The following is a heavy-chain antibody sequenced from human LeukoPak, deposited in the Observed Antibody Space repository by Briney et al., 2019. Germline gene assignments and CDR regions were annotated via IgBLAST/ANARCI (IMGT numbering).Heavy chain of an antibody. D-gene: IGHD6-13*01. CDR2: IIPIFGTA. CDR1: GGTFSSYA. CDR3: ARGREAAAGRDWFFDY. Sequence: SVKVSCKASGGTFSSYAISWVRQAPGQGLEWMGGIIPIFGTANYAQKFQGRVTITADESTSTAYMELSSLRSEDTAVYYCARGREAAAGRDWFFDYWGQGTLVTVSS. V-gene: IGHV1-69*13. J-gene: IGHJ4*02.